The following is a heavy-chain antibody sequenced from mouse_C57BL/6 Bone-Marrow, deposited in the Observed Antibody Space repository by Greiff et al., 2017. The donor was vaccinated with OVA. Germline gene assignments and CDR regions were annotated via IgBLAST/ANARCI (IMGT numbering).Heavy chain of an antibody. D-gene: IGHD2-4*01. J-gene: IGHJ3*01. Sequence: DVMLVESGGGLVQPGGSLSLSCAASGFTFTDYYMSWVRQPPGKALEWLGFIRNKANGYTTEYSASVKGRFTISRDNSQSILYLQMNALRAEDSATYYCARYRDMGLRQGAYWGQGTLVTVSA. V-gene: IGHV7-3*01. CDR2: IRNKANGYTT. CDR3: ARYRDMGLRQGAY. CDR1: GFTFTDYY.